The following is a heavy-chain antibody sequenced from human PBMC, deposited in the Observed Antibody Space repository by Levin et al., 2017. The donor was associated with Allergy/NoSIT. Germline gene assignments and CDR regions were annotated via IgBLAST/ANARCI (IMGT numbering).Heavy chain of an antibody. CDR1: GLTLTNFG. CDR3: AKDRYYYESTEVDY. D-gene: IGHD3-22*01. Sequence: GGSLRLSCVASGLTLTNFGMHWVRQAPGKGLEWVAVISQDGSKKYYADSVKGRFTISRDNSKNTLYLQMNSLRDEDAAVYYCAKDRYYYESTEVDYWGQGSLVTVSS. CDR2: ISQDGSKK. J-gene: IGHJ4*02. V-gene: IGHV3-30*18.